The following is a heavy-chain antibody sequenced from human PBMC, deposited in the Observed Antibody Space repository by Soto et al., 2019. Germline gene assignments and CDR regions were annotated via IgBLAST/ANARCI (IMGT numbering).Heavy chain of an antibody. CDR3: SRQDVEGGGNHYPVYFDY. Sequence: GKSLKISCKGSGYSFTSYWIAWVHQMPGKGLEWMGIIYPGDSDTRYSPSFQGQVTISADKSISTAYLQWSSLKASDTAMYYCSRQDVEGGGNHYPVYFDYWGPGTLVTVSS. CDR2: IYPGDSDT. J-gene: IGHJ4*02. V-gene: IGHV5-51*07. CDR1: GYSFTSYW. D-gene: IGHD3-16*01.